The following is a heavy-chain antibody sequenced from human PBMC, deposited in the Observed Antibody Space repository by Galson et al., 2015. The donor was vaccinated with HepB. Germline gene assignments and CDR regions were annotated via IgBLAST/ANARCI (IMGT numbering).Heavy chain of an antibody. CDR1: GFTFSSYA. Sequence: SLRLSCAASGFTFSSYAMSWVRQAPGKGLEWVSAISGSGGSTYYADSVKGRFTISRDNSKNTLYLQMNSLRAEDTAVYYCANAHGGDIVVVPAAPFDYWGQGTLVTVSS. V-gene: IGHV3-23*01. D-gene: IGHD2-2*01. J-gene: IGHJ4*02. CDR3: ANAHGGDIVVVPAAPFDY. CDR2: ISGSGGST.